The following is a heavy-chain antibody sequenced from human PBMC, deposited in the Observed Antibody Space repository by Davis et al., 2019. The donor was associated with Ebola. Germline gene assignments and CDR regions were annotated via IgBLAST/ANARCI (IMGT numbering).Heavy chain of an antibody. V-gene: IGHV1-58*01. J-gene: IGHJ4*02. CDR3: AREGVTRRFDY. CDR2: IVVGSGNT. Sequence: AASVKVSCKDSGFTFTSSAVQWVRQARGQRLEWIGWIVVGSGNTNYAQKFQERVTITRDMSTSTAYMELSSLRSEDTAVYYCAREGVTRRFDYWGQGTLVTVSS. CDR1: GFTFTSSA. D-gene: IGHD4-23*01.